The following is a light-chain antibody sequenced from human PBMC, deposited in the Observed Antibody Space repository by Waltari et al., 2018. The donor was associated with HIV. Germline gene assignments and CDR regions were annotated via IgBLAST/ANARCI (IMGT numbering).Light chain of an antibody. V-gene: IGLV1-40*01. CDR2: GNS. J-gene: IGLJ3*02. Sequence: QSVLTQPPSVSGAPGRRVTISCPGSSSNIGAGYDVHWYQQLPGTAPKPLIYGNSNRPSGVPDRFSGSKSGTSASLAITGLQAEDEADYYCQSYDSSLSGWVFGGGTKLTVL. CDR3: QSYDSSLSGWV. CDR1: SSNIGAGYD.